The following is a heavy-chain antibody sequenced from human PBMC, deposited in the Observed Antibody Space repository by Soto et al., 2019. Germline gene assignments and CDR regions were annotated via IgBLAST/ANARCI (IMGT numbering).Heavy chain of an antibody. CDR2: ISYDGSNQ. D-gene: IGHD2-15*01. CDR3: ARGDREDIAVVVGVRPGEYGVDV. V-gene: IGHV3-30-3*01. CDR1: GFTFRSYA. J-gene: IGHJ6*02. Sequence: QVQLVESGGGVVQPGRSLRLSCAASGFTFRSYAMHWVRQAPGKGLECVAVISYDGSNQFYGDYVKGRFTISRDNSKNTLYLQINSLRYEDTAVYYCARGDREDIAVVVGVRPGEYGVDVWGQGTTVTVSS.